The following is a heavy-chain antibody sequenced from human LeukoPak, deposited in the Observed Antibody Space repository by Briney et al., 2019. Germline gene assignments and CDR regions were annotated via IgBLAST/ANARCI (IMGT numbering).Heavy chain of an antibody. CDR3: ARPYCSSTSCYGAGDYYYYMDV. D-gene: IGHD2-2*01. V-gene: IGHV1-69*13. J-gene: IGHJ6*03. CDR2: IIPIFGTA. CDR1: GGTFSSYA. Sequence: SVKASCKASGGTFSSYAISWVRQAPGQGLEWMGGIIPIFGTANYAQKFQGRVTITADESTSTAYMELSSLRSEDTAVYYCARPYCSSTSCYGAGDYYYYMDVWGKGATVTVSS.